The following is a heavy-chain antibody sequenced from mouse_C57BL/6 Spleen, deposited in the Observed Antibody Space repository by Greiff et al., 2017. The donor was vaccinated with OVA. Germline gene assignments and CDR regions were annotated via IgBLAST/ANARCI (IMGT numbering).Heavy chain of an antibody. V-gene: IGHV3-6*01. CDR1: GYSITSGYY. J-gene: IGHJ4*01. D-gene: IGHD1-1*01. CDR2: ISYDGSN. CDR3: ARDSFTTVVPYAMDY. Sequence: EVKLVESGPGLVKPSQSLSLTCSVTGYSITSGYYWNWIRQFPGNKLEWMGYISYDGSNNYNPSLKNRISITRDTSKNQFFLKLNSVTTEDTATYYCARDSFTTVVPYAMDYWGQGTSVTVSS.